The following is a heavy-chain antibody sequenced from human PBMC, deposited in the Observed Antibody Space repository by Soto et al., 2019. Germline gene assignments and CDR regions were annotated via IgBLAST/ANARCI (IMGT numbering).Heavy chain of an antibody. V-gene: IGHV2-5*02. CDR3: AHSTYSRGWIETGFDY. CDR2: IYWDDDK. CDR1: GFSLGTSGVG. J-gene: IGHJ4*02. D-gene: IGHD6-19*01. Sequence: SGPTLVNPTQTLTLTCTFSGFSLGTSGVGVGWIRQPPGKALEWLALIYWDDDKRYSPSLKSRLTITKDTSKNQVVLTMANMDPVDTATYYCAHSTYSRGWIETGFDYWGQGTLVTVSS.